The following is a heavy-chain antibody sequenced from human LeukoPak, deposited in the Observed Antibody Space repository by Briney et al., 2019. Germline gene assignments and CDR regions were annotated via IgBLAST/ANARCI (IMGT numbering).Heavy chain of an antibody. Sequence: ASVKVSCKPSGYTFTDNYLHWVRPAPGQGLEWVGWMNPNSGGTGYVQKFQGRVTMTRDTSISTAYMELSSLTSDDTAVYYCTRGSGTSWFDVWGQGSLVTVSS. V-gene: IGHV1-2*02. D-gene: IGHD3-10*01. CDR2: MNPNSGGT. J-gene: IGHJ5*02. CDR1: GYTFTDNY. CDR3: TRGSGTSWFDV.